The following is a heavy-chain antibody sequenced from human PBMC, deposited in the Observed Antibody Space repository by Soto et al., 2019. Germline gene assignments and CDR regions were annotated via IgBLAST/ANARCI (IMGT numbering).Heavy chain of an antibody. V-gene: IGHV4-34*01. Sequence: SETLSLTCAVYDGSFIGFYWRWIRQPPGKGLECIGEMNQSGSTNYNPSLKSRVTISVDTSRSQFSLKLSSVTAADTAAYYCARVIVGAVAGFSLGYNGMDVWGQGTTVT. CDR2: MNQSGST. CDR3: ARVIVGAVAGFSLGYNGMDV. J-gene: IGHJ6*02. CDR1: DGSFIGFY. D-gene: IGHD6-19*01.